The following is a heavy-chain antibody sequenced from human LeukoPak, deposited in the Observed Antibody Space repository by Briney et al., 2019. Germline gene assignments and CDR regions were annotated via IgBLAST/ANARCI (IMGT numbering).Heavy chain of an antibody. Sequence: ASVKVSCKASGYSFTGYYMQWVRQAPGQGLEWMGWINPNSGGTNYAQRFQGRVTMTRDTSISTAYMELSRLRSDDTAMYCCARDWGYENYYYYMDVWGKGTTVTVSS. J-gene: IGHJ6*03. V-gene: IGHV1-2*02. CDR1: GYSFTGYY. CDR3: ARDWGYENYYYYMDV. CDR2: INPNSGGT. D-gene: IGHD7-27*01.